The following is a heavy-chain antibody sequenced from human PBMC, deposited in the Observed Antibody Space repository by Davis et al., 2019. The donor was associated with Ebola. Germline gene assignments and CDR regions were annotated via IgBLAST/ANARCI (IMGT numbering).Heavy chain of an antibody. CDR1: GGSIFSYY. CDR3: ARIKYYYDSSGYHQGGFDY. J-gene: IGHJ4*02. V-gene: IGHV4-59*01. D-gene: IGHD3-22*01. Sequence: MPSETLSLTCSVSGGSIFSYYWSWIRQPPGKGLEWIGYIDYSGSTNYNPSLKSRVTMSVDTSKNQFSLKLSSVTAADTAVYYCARIKYYYDSSGYHQGGFDYWGQGTLVTVSS. CDR2: IDYSGST.